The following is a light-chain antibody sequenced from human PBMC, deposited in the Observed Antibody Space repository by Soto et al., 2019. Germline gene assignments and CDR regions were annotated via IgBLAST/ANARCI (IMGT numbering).Light chain of an antibody. V-gene: IGKV1-9*01. Sequence: DIQLTQSPSFLSASVGDRVTITCRASQGINNYLAWYQQQPGKAPKLLIYAASTLQSGVTSSFSGSVSGTEFTLSLTTLQPDDFSSYYCLPTDRYPLPFGGGTKVEIK. CDR3: LPTDRYPLP. CDR2: AAS. CDR1: QGINNY. J-gene: IGKJ4*01.